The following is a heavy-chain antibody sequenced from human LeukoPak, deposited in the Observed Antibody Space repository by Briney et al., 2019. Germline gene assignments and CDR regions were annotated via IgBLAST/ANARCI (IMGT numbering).Heavy chain of an antibody. J-gene: IGHJ4*02. Sequence: PSETLSLTCTVSGGSSSSGSYYRRWIRQPAGKGLEWIGRIYTSGSTNYNPSLKSRVTISVDPSKNQFSLQLSSVSAADTAVYYCARGGGYNTDSFDYWGQGTLVTVSS. V-gene: IGHV4-61*02. CDR2: IYTSGST. CDR1: GGSSSSGSYY. CDR3: ARGGGYNTDSFDY. D-gene: IGHD5-24*01.